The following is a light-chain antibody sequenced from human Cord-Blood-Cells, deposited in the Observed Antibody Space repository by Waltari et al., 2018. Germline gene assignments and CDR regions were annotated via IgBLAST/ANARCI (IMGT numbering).Light chain of an antibody. CDR3: SSYTSSSTLDVV. J-gene: IGLJ2*01. CDR1: SSEVGGYNY. CDR2: DVS. V-gene: IGLV2-14*01. Sequence: QSALTQPASVSGSPGPSITIPCPGTSSEVGGYNYVSWYQQHPGKAPKLMIYDVSNRPSGVSNRFSGSKSGNTASLTISGLQAEDEADYYCSSYTSSSTLDVVFGGGTKLTVL.